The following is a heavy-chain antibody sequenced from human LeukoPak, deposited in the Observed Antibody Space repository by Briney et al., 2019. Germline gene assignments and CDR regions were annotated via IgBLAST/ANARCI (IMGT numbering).Heavy chain of an antibody. Sequence: GASVKVSCKASGYTFTSYGISWVRQAPGQGLEWMGRIIPIFGTANYAQKFQGRVTITTDESTSTAYMELSSLRSEDTAVYYCARAGSGSYYIFDYWGQGTLVTVSS. D-gene: IGHD3-10*01. CDR1: GYTFTSYG. J-gene: IGHJ4*02. CDR2: IIPIFGTA. CDR3: ARAGSGSYYIFDY. V-gene: IGHV1-69*05.